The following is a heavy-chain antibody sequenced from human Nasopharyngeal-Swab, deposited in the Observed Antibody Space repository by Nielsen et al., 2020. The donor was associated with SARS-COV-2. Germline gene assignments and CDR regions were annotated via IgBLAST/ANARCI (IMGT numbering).Heavy chain of an antibody. CDR2: IWYDGSNK. D-gene: IGHD6-13*01. Sequence: GESPKISCAASGSTFSSYGMHWVRQAPGKGLEWVAVIWYDGSNKYYADSVKGRVTISRDNSKNTLYLQMNSLRAEDTAVYYCAREPDSSSWSTNWFDPWGQGTLVTVSS. CDR1: GSTFSSYG. CDR3: AREPDSSSWSTNWFDP. V-gene: IGHV3-33*01. J-gene: IGHJ5*02.